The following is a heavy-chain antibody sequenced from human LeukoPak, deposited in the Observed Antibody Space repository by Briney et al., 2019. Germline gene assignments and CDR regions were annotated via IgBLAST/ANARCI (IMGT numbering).Heavy chain of an antibody. V-gene: IGHV2-5*02. CDR2: IYWDDDK. J-gene: IGHJ4*02. CDR1: GFSLSTSGVG. Sequence: ESGPTLVNPTQTLTLTCTFSGFSLSTSGVGVGWIRQPPGKALEWLALIYWDDDKRYSPSLKSRLTITRDTSKNQVVLTMTNMDPVDTATYYCARSYYYGSGSYYNPLDYWGQGTLVTVSS. CDR3: ARSYYYGSGSYYNPLDY. D-gene: IGHD3-10*01.